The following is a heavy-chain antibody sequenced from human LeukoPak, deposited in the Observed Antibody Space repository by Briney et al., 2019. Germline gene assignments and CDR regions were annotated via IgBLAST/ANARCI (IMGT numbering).Heavy chain of an antibody. Sequence: ASVEVSCKASGHSFTSNGISWVRQAPGQGLEWMGWITAYNGNTKYAQKFQGRVTMTTDTSTSTAYMELRSLRSDDTAVYYCARGSPPRRNYDSSGYYSYYFDYWGHGTLVTVSS. J-gene: IGHJ4*01. CDR1: GHSFTSNG. D-gene: IGHD3-22*01. CDR2: ITAYNGNT. CDR3: ARGSPPRRNYDSSGYYSYYFDY. V-gene: IGHV1-18*01.